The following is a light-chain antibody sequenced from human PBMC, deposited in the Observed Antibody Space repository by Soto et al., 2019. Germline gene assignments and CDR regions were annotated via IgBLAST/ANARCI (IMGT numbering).Light chain of an antibody. CDR2: EVS. J-gene: IGLJ1*01. CDR3: CSYAGSSTYV. V-gene: IGLV2-23*02. Sequence: QSALTQPASVSWSPGHSITISCTGTSSDVGSYNLVSWYQQHPGKAPKLMIYEVSKRPSGVSNRFSGSKSGNTASLTISGLQAEDEADYYCCSYAGSSTYVFGNGTKVTVL. CDR1: SSDVGSYNL.